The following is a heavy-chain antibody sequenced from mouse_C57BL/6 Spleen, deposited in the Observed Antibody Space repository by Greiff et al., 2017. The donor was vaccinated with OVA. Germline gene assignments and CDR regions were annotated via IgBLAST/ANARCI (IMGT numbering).Heavy chain of an antibody. Sequence: EVQLVESGEGLVKPGGSLKLSCAASGFTFSSYAMSWVRQTPEKRLEWVAYISSGGDYIYYADTVKGRFTISRDNARNTLYLQMSSLKSEDTAMYYCTRDDYDYDRAAWFAYWGKGTLVTVSA. CDR3: TRDDYDYDRAAWFAY. CDR2: ISSGGDYI. D-gene: IGHD2-4*01. V-gene: IGHV5-9-1*02. J-gene: IGHJ3*01. CDR1: GFTFSSYA.